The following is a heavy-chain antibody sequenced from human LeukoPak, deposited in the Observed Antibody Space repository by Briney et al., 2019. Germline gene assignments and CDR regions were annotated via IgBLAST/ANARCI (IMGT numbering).Heavy chain of an antibody. CDR2: ISAYNGNT. J-gene: IGHJ4*02. D-gene: IGHD4/OR15-4a*01. V-gene: IGHV1-18*01. CDR3: ARTSKSHLTYYFDY. Sequence: GASVKVSCKASGYTFTSYGISWVRQAPGQGLEWMGWISAYNGNTNYAQKLQGRVTMTTDTSTSTAYMELRSLRSEDTAVYYCARTSKSHLTYYFDYWGQGTLVTVPS. CDR1: GYTFTSYG.